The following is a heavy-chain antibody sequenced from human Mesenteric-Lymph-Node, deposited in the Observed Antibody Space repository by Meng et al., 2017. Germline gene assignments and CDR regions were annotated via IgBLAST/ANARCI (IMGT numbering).Heavy chain of an antibody. V-gene: IGHV1-69*04. Sequence: SVKVSCKASGGTFSSYAISWVRQAPGQGLEWMGRITPMFGLIKYAQKFQGRLTITADKSRNLTSMELRSLGSEDTAVYYCGDNGRTIGDAFDIRDQGTKVTVSS. CDR3: GDNGRTIGDAFDI. CDR2: ITPMFGLI. CDR1: GGTFSSYA. J-gene: IGHJ3*02. D-gene: IGHD1-26*01.